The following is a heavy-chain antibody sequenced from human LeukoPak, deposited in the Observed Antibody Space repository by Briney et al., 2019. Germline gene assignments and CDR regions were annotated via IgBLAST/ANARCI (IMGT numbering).Heavy chain of an antibody. J-gene: IGHJ6*03. V-gene: IGHV3-7*01. CDR3: ARARYSYYYYYMDV. D-gene: IGHD4-11*01. Sequence: GGSLRLSCAASGFTFSSYWMSWVRRAPGKGLEWVANIKQDGSEKYYVDSVKGRFTISRDNAKNSLYLQMNSLRAEDTAVYYCARARYSYYYYYMDVWGKGTTVTVSS. CDR1: GFTFSSYW. CDR2: IKQDGSEK.